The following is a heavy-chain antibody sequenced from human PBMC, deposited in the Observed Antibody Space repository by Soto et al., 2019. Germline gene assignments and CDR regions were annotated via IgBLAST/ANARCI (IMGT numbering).Heavy chain of an antibody. CDR1: GYTFTNYY. J-gene: IGHJ4*02. CDR2: IHPDGGHT. V-gene: IGHV1-46*01. CDR3: ARGDNDY. Sequence: GASAKVSCKASGYTFTNYYVQWVRQAPGQGLEWMGVIHPDGGHTTYSQKFQDRVTMTRDTFTSTIYMELSSLRSEDTAVYYCARGDNDYWGQGTLVTVSS.